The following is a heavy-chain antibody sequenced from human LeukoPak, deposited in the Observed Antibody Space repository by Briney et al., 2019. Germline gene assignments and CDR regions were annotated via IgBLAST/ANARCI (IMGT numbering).Heavy chain of an antibody. CDR1: GFTFSTYN. CDR2: ISSSGSTI. V-gene: IGHV3-48*04. D-gene: IGHD3-9*01. Sequence: GGSLRLSCEASGFTFSTYNMNWVRQAPGKGLEWVSYISSSGSTIYYADSVKGRFTISRDNAKNSLYLQMNSLRAEDTAVYYCARRGDLRYFDWLLDYWGQGTLVTVSS. CDR3: ARRGDLRYFDWLLDY. J-gene: IGHJ4*02.